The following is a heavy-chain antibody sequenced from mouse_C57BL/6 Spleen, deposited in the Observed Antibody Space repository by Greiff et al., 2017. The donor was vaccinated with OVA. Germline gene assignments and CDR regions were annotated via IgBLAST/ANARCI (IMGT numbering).Heavy chain of an antibody. CDR1: GYAFSSSW. CDR3: TRLYAYFDY. D-gene: IGHD2-14*01. Sequence: QVQLQQSGPELVKPGASVKISCTASGYAFSSSWMNWVKQRPGKGLEWIGRIYPGDGGTNYNGKFKGKASLTADKSSSTAYRQLSSLTSEDSAVYFCTRLYAYFDYWGQGTTLTVSS. J-gene: IGHJ2*01. CDR2: IYPGDGGT. V-gene: IGHV1-82*01.